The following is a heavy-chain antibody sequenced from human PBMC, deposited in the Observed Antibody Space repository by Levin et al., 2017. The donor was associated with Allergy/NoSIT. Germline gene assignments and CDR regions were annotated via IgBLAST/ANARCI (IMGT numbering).Heavy chain of an antibody. Sequence: LSLTCVASGVSFRISRLPFFLPSPFQGLEWISYISSSSSSIDYADSVKGRFTISRDNAKNSLFLQMNSLRDEDTAVYFCAGMKRNILQAFGIWGQGTMVTVSS. J-gene: IGHJ3*02. CDR2: ISSSSSSI. D-gene: IGHD2/OR15-2a*01. V-gene: IGHV3-48*02. CDR3: AGMKRNILQAFGI. CDR1: GVSFRISR.